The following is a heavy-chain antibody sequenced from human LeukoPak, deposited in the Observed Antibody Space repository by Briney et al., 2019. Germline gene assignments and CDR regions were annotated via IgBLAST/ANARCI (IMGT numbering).Heavy chain of an antibody. D-gene: IGHD2-15*01. CDR3: ARHRVVASDGFDI. CDR2: IYPGDSGT. CDR1: GYSFTSYW. V-gene: IGHV5-51*01. Sequence: GESLKISCKASGYSFTSYWIGWVRQMPGKGLEWMAIIYPGDSGTRYSPSFQGQVTISADKSISTVYLKWSSLKASDTAMYYCARHRVVASDGFDIWGQGTMVTVSS. J-gene: IGHJ3*02.